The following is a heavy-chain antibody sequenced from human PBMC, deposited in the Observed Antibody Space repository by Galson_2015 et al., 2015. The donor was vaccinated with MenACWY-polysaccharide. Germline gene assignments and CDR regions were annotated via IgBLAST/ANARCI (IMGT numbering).Heavy chain of an antibody. CDR3: ARHPNVLRYFD. D-gene: IGHD3-9*01. J-gene: IGHJ4*02. V-gene: IGHV3-7*01. Sequence: SLRLSCAGSGFTFRSYWMSWVRQAPGKGLEWVANINQDGGEKYYVDSVKGRFTISRDNAKVSLYLQMNSLRAEDTAVYYCARHPNVLRYFDWGQGTLVTVSS. CDR2: INQDGGEK. CDR1: GFTFRSYW.